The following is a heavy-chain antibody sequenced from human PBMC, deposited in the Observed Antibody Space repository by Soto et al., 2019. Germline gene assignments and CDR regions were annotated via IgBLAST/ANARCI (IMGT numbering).Heavy chain of an antibody. CDR2: IVTGSGNT. Sequence: GASVKVSCKASGFTFTRSAVQWVRQARGQRLEWIGWIVTGSGNTNYAQKFQERVTITRDMSTSTVYMELSSLRAEDTAVYYCARGYYVSGSFYFDYWGQGTLVTVSS. D-gene: IGHD3-10*01. CDR1: GFTFTRSA. J-gene: IGHJ4*02. V-gene: IGHV1-58*01. CDR3: ARGYYVSGSFYFDY.